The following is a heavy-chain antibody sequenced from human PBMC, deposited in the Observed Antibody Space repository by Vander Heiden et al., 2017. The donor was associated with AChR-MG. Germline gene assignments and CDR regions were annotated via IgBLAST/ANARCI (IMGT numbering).Heavy chain of an antibody. CDR3: ATYCSSNGCYFQVDY. CDR2: VIPIFSTA. CDR1: GGPFSGYA. J-gene: IGHJ4*02. V-gene: IGHV1-69*01. D-gene: IGHD2-2*01. Sequence: HVQLVQSGAAVKNPGSPVTASCEASGGPFSGYAISWVRQGRGQGLEWMGGVIPIFSTANYAQKFQGKVTITADESTSTDYMELSSLRSEDTAVYYCATYCSSNGCYFQVDYWGQGTLVTVSS.